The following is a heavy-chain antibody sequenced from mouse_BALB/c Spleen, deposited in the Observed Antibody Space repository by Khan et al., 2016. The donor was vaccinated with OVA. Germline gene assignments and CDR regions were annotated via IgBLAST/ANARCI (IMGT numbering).Heavy chain of an antibody. V-gene: IGHV1-7*01. CDR1: GYTFTNYW. CDR2: INPSTGYT. Sequence: QVQLKQSGAELAKPGASVKMSCKASGYTFTNYWMHWVKQRPGQGLEWIGYINPSTGYTEYNQKFKDKATLTADKSSSTAYMQLSGLTSEDSAVYYWANHGIRSAWLTYWGKGTLVPVSA. J-gene: IGHJ3*01. CDR3: ANHGIRSAWLTY. D-gene: IGHD1-1*01.